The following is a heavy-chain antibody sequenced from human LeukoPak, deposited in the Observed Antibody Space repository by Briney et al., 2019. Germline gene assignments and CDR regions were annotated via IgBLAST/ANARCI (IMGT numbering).Heavy chain of an antibody. J-gene: IGHJ4*02. CDR3: ARTYYDISGYFPNYFDY. V-gene: IGHV4-39*07. CDR1: GGSISSSSYY. CDR2: IYYSGST. D-gene: IGHD3-22*01. Sequence: PSETLSLTCTVSGGSISSSSYYWGWIRQPPGKGLEWIGSIYYSGSTYYNPSLKSRVTIYVDTSKNQFSLELSSVTAADTAVYYCARTYYDISGYFPNYFDYWGPGTLVTVSS.